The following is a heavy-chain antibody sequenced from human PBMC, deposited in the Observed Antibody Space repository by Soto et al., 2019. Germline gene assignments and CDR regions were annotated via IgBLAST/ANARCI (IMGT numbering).Heavy chain of an antibody. V-gene: IGHV1-69*18. CDR2: HTTIFRPI. D-gene: IGHD2-8*01. CDR1: GGSFSNYA. Sequence: QVQLVQSGPEVKRPGSSVKVSCKASGGSFSNYAINWVLQAPGQGLEWVGIHTTIFRPINYAQNFQGRLTITADERTTSVYLELSRLKTEDTAVYSCSRDRWMADPGVGYGVYYVMDVWGQGTTVIVSS. CDR3: SRDRWMADPGVGYGVYYVMDV. J-gene: IGHJ6*01.